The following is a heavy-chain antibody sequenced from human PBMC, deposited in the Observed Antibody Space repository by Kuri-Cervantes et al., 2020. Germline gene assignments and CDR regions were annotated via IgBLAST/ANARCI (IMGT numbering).Heavy chain of an antibody. Sequence: SETLSLTCGVSGYSITSGYYWAWIRQPPGRGLEWIGSIYHSGSTYYNPSLKSRITISVDTSKNQFSLKLSSVTAADTAVYYCARSTYYYDSSGYDWGQGTLVTVSS. CDR3: ARSTYYYDSSGYD. D-gene: IGHD3-22*01. J-gene: IGHJ4*02. CDR2: IYHSGST. CDR1: GYSITSGYY. V-gene: IGHV4-38-2*01.